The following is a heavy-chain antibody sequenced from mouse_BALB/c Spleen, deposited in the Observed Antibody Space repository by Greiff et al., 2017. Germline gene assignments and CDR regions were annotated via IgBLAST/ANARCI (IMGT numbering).Heavy chain of an antibody. J-gene: IGHJ2*01. CDR1: GFTFSSYA. D-gene: IGHD2-4*01. CDR3: ASSMITTEYYFDY. CDR2: ISSGGST. Sequence: EVKLVESGGGLVKPGGSLKLSCAASGFTFSSYAMSWVRQTPEKRLEWVASISSGGSTYYPDSVKGRFTISRDNARNILYLQMSSLRSEDTAMYYCASSMITTEYYFDYWGQGTTLTVSS. V-gene: IGHV5-6-5*01.